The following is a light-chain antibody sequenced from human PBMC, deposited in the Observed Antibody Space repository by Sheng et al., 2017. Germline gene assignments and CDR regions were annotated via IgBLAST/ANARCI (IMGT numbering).Light chain of an antibody. CDR2: KAS. CDR3: QQYNTYSYT. J-gene: IGKJ2*01. CDR1: QSISSW. V-gene: IGKV1-5*03. Sequence: DIQMTQSPSTLSASVGDRVTITCRASQSISSWLAWYQQKPGRAPKLLIYKASTLETGVPSRFSGGASGTEFTLTISSLQPDDFATYYCQQYNTYSYTFGQGTKLEI.